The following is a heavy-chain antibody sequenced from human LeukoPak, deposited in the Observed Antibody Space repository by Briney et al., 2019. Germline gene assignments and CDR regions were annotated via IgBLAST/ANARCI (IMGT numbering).Heavy chain of an antibody. V-gene: IGHV3-21*01. Sequence: GGSLRLSCAASGFTLSSYSMNWVRQAPGKGLEWVSSISSSSSYIYYADSVKGRFTISRDNAKNSLYLQMNSLRAEDTAVYYCARARGVVPAASYWGQGTLVTVSS. D-gene: IGHD2-2*01. J-gene: IGHJ4*02. CDR2: ISSSSSYI. CDR3: ARARGVVPAASY. CDR1: GFTLSSYS.